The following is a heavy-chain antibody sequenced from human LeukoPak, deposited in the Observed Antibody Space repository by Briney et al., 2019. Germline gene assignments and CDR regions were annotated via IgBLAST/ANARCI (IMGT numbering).Heavy chain of an antibody. Sequence: SETLSLTCTVSGYSISSGYYWGWIRQPPGKGLEWIGSIYHSGSTYYNPSLRSRVTMSVDTSKNQFSLRLISVTAADTAVYYYARHGGYSLGYNYWGQGTLVTVSS. CDR2: IYHSGST. V-gene: IGHV4-38-2*02. J-gene: IGHJ4*02. D-gene: IGHD5-18*01. CDR3: ARHGGYSLGYNY. CDR1: GYSISSGYY.